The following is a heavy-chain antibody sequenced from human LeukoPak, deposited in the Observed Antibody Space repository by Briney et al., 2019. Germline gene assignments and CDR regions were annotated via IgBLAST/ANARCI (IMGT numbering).Heavy chain of an antibody. CDR3: ARQFDS. CDR2: ISGSSNSI. CDR1: GFTISSYS. V-gene: IGHV3-48*02. J-gene: IGHJ4*02. Sequence: GGSLRLSCAASGFTISSYSMNWVRQTPGKGLEWVSFISGSSNSISYADSVKGRFSISRDNAKNSLYLQMNSLRDEDTAVYYCARQFDSWGQGTPVTVSS.